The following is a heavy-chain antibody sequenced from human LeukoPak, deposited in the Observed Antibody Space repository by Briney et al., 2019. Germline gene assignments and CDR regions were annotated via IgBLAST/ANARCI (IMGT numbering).Heavy chain of an antibody. CDR2: IYYSGST. D-gene: IGHD3-16*01. CDR3: ARWGMTTIDY. V-gene: IGHV4-59*01. J-gene: IGHJ4*02. Sequence: PSETLSLTCTVSGGSISSYYWSWIRQPPGKGLEWIGYIYYSGSTNYNPSLKSRVTISVDTSKNQSSLKLSSVTAADTAVYYCARWGMTTIDYCGQGTLVTVSS. CDR1: GGSISSYY.